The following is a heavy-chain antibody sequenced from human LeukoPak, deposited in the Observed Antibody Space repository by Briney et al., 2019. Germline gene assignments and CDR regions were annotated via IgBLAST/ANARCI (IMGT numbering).Heavy chain of an antibody. CDR3: AKDPGVQLWLGGYFDY. J-gene: IGHJ4*02. CDR1: GFTFSSYA. Sequence: GGSLRLSCAASGFTFSSYAMSWVRQAPGKGLEWVSAISGSGGSTYYADSVKGRFTISRDNSKNTLYLQMNSLRAEDTAVYYCAKDPGVQLWLGGYFDYWGQGTLVTVSS. V-gene: IGHV3-23*01. CDR2: ISGSGGST. D-gene: IGHD5-18*01.